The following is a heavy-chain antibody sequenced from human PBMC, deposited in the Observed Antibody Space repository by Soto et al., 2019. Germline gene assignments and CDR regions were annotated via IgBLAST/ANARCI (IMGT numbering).Heavy chain of an antibody. CDR3: AHAYGGTSWPNDAFDV. J-gene: IGHJ3*01. D-gene: IGHD2-2*01. CDR1: GFSLSADGVG. Sequence: QITLKESGPTLVKPTQTLTLTCTFSGFSLSADGVGVGWIRQPPGKALEWLALIYWDDDKRYRPSLKSRLTIPEDTSKTQVVLTKTNMDPVETATYYCAHAYGGTSWPNDAFDVWGQGTVVTVSS. V-gene: IGHV2-5*02. CDR2: IYWDDDK.